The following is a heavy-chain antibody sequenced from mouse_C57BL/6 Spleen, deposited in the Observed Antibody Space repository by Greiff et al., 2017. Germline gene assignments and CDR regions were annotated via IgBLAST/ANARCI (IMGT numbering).Heavy chain of an antibody. CDR1: GYTFTSYW. V-gene: IGHV1-5*01. D-gene: IGHD2-1*01. J-gene: IGHJ3*01. Sequence: EVQRVESGTVLARPGASVKMSCKTSGYTFTSYWMHWVKQRPGQGLEWIGAIYPGNSDTSYNQKFKGKAKLTAVTSASTAYMELSSLTNEDSAVYYCTRETEGNYEFAYWGQGTLVTVSA. CDR2: IYPGNSDT. CDR3: TRETEGNYEFAY.